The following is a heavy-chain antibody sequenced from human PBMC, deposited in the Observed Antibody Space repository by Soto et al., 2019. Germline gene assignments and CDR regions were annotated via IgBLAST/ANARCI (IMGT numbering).Heavy chain of an antibody. V-gene: IGHV5-51*01. D-gene: IGHD1-26*01. J-gene: IGHJ6*02. Sequence: GESLQISCKGSGYSFTSYWIGWVRQMTGKGLEWMGIIYPGDSDTRYSPSFQGQVTISADKSISTAYLQWSSLKASDTAMYYCATKLDRGKATNYYGMDVWGQGTTVTISS. CDR3: ATKLDRGKATNYYGMDV. CDR2: IYPGDSDT. CDR1: GYSFTSYW.